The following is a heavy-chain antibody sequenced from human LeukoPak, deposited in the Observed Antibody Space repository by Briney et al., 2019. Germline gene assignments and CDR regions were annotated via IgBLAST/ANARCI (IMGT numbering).Heavy chain of an antibody. CDR1: GGSISSYY. Sequence: SETQSLTCTVSGGSISSYYWSWIRQPPGKGLEWIGYIYYSGSTNYNPSLKSRVTISVDTSKNQFSLKLSSVTAADTAVYYCARDMYGGNSGAFDIWGQGTMVTVSS. D-gene: IGHD4-23*01. V-gene: IGHV4-59*01. J-gene: IGHJ3*02. CDR3: ARDMYGGNSGAFDI. CDR2: IYYSGST.